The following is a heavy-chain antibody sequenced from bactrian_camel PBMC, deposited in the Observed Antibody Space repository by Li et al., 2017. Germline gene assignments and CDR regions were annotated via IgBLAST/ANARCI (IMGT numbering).Heavy chain of an antibody. D-gene: IGHD2*01. CDR1: GDTYRGVMC. J-gene: IGHJ7*01. CDR2: IDSDRTT. V-gene: IGHV3S55*01. Sequence: HVQLVESGGGSVQAGGSLNLSCVASGDTYRGVMCMGWFRQAPGKERETVAGIDSDRTTSYADSVKGRFTISQNNAKNTLYLEMNSLKPEDSAMYYCAVGGALSLWWFSGYGVDSWGDGTQVTVS.